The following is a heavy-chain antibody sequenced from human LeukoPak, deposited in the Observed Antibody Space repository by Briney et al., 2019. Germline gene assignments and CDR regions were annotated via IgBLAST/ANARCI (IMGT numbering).Heavy chain of an antibody. J-gene: IGHJ4*02. V-gene: IGHV3-30-3*01. CDR3: AGSVAMGNVDY. Sequence: SCKASGYTFTSYAMHWVRQAPGKGLEWVAVISYDGSNKYYADSVKGRFTISRDNSKNTLYLQMNSLRAEDTAVYYCAGSVAMGNVDYWGQGTLVTVSS. D-gene: IGHD4-23*01. CDR1: GYTFTSYA. CDR2: ISYDGSNK.